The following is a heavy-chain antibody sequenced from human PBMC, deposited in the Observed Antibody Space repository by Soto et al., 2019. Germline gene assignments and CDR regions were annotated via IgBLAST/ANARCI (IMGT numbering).Heavy chain of an antibody. CDR2: ITASSSYE. J-gene: IGHJ5*02. D-gene: IGHD3-3*01. CDR1: GFTFSSYS. CDR3: AKDPNYDFWSGYSGSGWFDP. V-gene: IGHV3-21*06. Sequence: LRLSCVASGFTFSSYSMNWVRQAPGKGLEWVSSITASSSYEYYADSVRGRFTISRDNAKNSLYLQMNSLRAEDTAVYYCAKDPNYDFWSGYSGSGWFDPWGQGTLVTVSS.